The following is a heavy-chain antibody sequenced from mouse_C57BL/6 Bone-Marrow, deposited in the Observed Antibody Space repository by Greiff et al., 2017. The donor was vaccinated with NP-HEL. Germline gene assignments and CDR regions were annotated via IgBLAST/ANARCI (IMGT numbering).Heavy chain of an antibody. V-gene: IGHV1-15*01. J-gene: IGHJ2*01. Sequence: VKLVESGAELVRPGASVTLSCKASGYTFTDYEMHWVKQTPVHGLEWIGAIDPETGGTAYNQKFKGKAILTADKSSSTAYMELRSLTSEDSAVYYCTRDHYYGSSYYWGQGTTLTVSS. D-gene: IGHD1-1*01. CDR1: GYTFTDYE. CDR2: IDPETGGT. CDR3: TRDHYYGSSYY.